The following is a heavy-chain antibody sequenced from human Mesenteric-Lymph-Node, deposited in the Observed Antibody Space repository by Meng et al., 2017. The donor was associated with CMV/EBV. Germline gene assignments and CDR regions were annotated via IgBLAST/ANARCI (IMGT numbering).Heavy chain of an antibody. CDR2: IYYSGST. CDR1: GDSISGHY. D-gene: IGHD4-11*01. J-gene: IGHJ4*02. CDR3: ARVGSNYPFDY. V-gene: IGHV4-59*11. Sequence: SETQSLTCTVSGDSISGHYWSWIRQTPGKGLEWIGYIYYSGSTNYNPSLNSRVTISIDTSKNQFSLKLSSVTAADTAVYYCARVGSNYPFDYWGQGTLVTVSS.